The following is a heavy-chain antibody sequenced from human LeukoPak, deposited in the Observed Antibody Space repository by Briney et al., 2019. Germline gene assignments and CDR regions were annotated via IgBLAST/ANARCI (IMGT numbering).Heavy chain of an antibody. D-gene: IGHD3-16*01. CDR2: IKQDGSEQ. V-gene: IGHV3-7*05. CDR3: AKNKDTTMFTPVGLDY. J-gene: IGHJ4*02. Sequence: GGSLRPSCGASGFTFRNYWMTWVRQAPGKGLEWVANIKQDGSEQYYIDSVEGRFTSSRDNAKNTLYLQMNSLRAEDTAVYYCAKNKDTTMFTPVGLDYWGQGTLVTVSS. CDR1: GFTFRNYW.